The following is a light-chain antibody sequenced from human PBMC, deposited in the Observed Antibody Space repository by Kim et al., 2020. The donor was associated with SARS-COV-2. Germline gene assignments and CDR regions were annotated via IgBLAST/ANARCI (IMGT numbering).Light chain of an antibody. CDR2: AAS. CDR1: RSISSY. V-gene: IGKV1-39*01. J-gene: IGKJ4*01. Sequence: ASVGDRVTITCRASRSISSYLNWYQQKPGKAPKLLIYAASSLQSGVPSRFSGSGSGTDFTLTISSLQPEDFATYYCQQSYSTPLTFGGGTKVDIK. CDR3: QQSYSTPLT.